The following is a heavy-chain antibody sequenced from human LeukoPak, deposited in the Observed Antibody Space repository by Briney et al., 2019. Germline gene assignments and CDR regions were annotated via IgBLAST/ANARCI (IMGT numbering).Heavy chain of an antibody. V-gene: IGHV1-24*01. J-gene: IGHJ4*02. CDR2: FDPEDGET. D-gene: IGHD5-18*01. Sequence: ASVKVSCKVSGYTLTELSMHWVRQAPGKGLEWMGGFDPEDGETIYAQKFQGRVTMTEDTSTDTAYMELSSLRSEDTAVYYCAREGGQVDTAMVGFDYWGQGTLVTVSS. CDR1: GYTLTELS. CDR3: AREGGQVDTAMVGFDY.